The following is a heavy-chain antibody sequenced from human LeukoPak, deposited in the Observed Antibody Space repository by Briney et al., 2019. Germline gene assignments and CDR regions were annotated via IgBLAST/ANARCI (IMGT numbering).Heavy chain of an antibody. Sequence: GGSLRLSCAASGFTVSSNYMSWVRQAPGKGLEWVSVIYSGGSTYYADSVKGRFTISSDNSKNTLYLQMNSLRAEDTAVYYCARNSIAAAGTIYYGMDVWGQGTTVTVSS. CDR2: IYSGGST. CDR1: GFTVSSNY. J-gene: IGHJ6*02. V-gene: IGHV3-53*01. D-gene: IGHD6-13*01. CDR3: ARNSIAAAGTIYYGMDV.